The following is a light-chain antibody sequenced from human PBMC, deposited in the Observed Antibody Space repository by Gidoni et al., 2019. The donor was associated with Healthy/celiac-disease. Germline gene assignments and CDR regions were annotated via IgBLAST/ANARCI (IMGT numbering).Light chain of an antibody. CDR2: GNS. J-gene: IGLJ1*01. CDR1: SPNIGAGYD. CDR3: QSYDSSLSGYV. V-gene: IGLV1-40*01. Sequence: QSVLTQPPSVSGAPGQRVTISCTGSSPNIGAGYDVHWYQQLPGTAPKLLIYGNSKRPSGVPDRFSGSKSGTSASLASTGLQAEDEADYYCQSYDSSLSGYVFGTGTKVTVL.